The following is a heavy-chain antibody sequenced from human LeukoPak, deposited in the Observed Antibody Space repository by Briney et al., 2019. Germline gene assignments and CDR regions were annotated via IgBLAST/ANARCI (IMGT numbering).Heavy chain of an antibody. CDR1: GYTFTGYY. D-gene: IGHD6-6*01. CDR3: ARAVSSSSQYFDY. CDR2: INPNSAGT. V-gene: IGHV1-2*02. Sequence: ASVKVSCKASGYTFTGYYMHWVRQAPGQGLEWMGWINPNSAGTNYAQKFQGRVTMTRDTSISTAYMELSRRRSDDTAVYYCARAVSSSSQYFDYWGQGTLVSVSS. J-gene: IGHJ4*02.